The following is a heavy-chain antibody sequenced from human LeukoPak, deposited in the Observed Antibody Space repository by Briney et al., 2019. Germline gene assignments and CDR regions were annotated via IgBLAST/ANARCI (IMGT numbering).Heavy chain of an antibody. J-gene: IGHJ4*02. CDR2: IYYSGST. Sequence: SETLSLTCTVSGGSFSGYYWSWIRQPPGKGLEYIGYIYYSGSTNYNPSLKNRVTISVHTSKNQFSLKVNSVTAADTVVYYCARGDRSGDFGYYFDYWGQGTLVTVSS. D-gene: IGHD3-10*01. V-gene: IGHV4-59*01. CDR3: ARGDRSGDFGYYFDY. CDR1: GGSFSGYY.